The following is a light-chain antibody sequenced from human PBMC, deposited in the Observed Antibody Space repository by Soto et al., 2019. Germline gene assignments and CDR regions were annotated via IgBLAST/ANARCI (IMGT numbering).Light chain of an antibody. Sequence: DIQMTQSPSTLSGSVGDRVTITCRASQTISSWLAWYQQKPGKAPKLLIYKASTLKSGLPSRFSGSGSGTEFNLTISSLQPDDFATYYCQHYNSYSEAFGQGTKVDIK. CDR1: QTISSW. J-gene: IGKJ1*01. V-gene: IGKV1-5*03. CDR3: QHYNSYSEA. CDR2: KAS.